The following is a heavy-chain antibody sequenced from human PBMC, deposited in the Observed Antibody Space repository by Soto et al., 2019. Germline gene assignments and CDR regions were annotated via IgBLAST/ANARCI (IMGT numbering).Heavy chain of an antibody. J-gene: IGHJ1*01. CDR1: GGSISSYY. Sequence: SETLSLTCTVSGGSISSYYWSWIRQPPGKGLEWIGYIYYSGSTNYNPSLKSRVTISVDTSKNQFSLKLSSVTAADTAVYYCARDTDYEYFQHWGQGTLVTVSS. D-gene: IGHD4-17*01. CDR3: ARDTDYEYFQH. CDR2: IYYSGST. V-gene: IGHV4-59*01.